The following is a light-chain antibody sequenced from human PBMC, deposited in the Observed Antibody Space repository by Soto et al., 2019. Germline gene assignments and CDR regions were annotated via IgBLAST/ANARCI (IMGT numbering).Light chain of an antibody. CDR2: EVT. CDR3: GSYTSTYVRI. CDR1: SSDVGRYNY. V-gene: IGLV2-14*01. J-gene: IGLJ1*01. Sequence: QSVLTQPDSVSGSPGQSITISCTGTSSDVGRYNYVSWYQQYPGRAPKLIIYEVTNRPSGVSARFSGSKSGNVASLTISGFQAADEADYYCGSYTSTYVRIFGTGTKV.